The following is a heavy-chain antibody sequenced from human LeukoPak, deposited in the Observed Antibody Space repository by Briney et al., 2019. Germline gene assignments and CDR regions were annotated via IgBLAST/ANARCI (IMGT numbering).Heavy chain of an antibody. CDR1: GRSFSGYY. J-gene: IGHJ3*02. V-gene: IGHV4-34*10. Sequence: SETLSLTCAVYGRSFSGYYWTWIRQTPGKGLEWIGEINHSGIADYNPSLKSRVTMSVDTSKNQFSLKLSSVTAADTAVYYCASRGSYDSSGYYYGWGAFDIWGQGTMVTVSS. CDR2: INHSGIA. CDR3: ASRGSYDSSGYYYGWGAFDI. D-gene: IGHD3-22*01.